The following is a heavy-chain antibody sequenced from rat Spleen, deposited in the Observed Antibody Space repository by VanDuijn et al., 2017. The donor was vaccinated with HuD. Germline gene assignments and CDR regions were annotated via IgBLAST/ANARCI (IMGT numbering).Heavy chain of an antibody. J-gene: IGHJ3*01. CDR3: AKRDYDGYYPFAY. Sequence: EVQLVESGGGLMQPGRSLKLSCATSGFTFSNYDMAWVRQAPTKGLEWIASHSTGGDNTYYRDSVKGRFTISRDNANNTVYLQMNSLRSEDTATYYCAKRDYDGYYPFAYWGQGTLVTVSS. D-gene: IGHD1-12*03. CDR1: GFTFSNYD. CDR2: HSTGGDNT. V-gene: IGHV5S13*01.